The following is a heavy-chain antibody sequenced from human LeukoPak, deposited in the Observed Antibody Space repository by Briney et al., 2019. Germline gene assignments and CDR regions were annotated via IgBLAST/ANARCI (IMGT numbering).Heavy chain of an antibody. D-gene: IGHD3-16*02. V-gene: IGHV1-69*06. CDR3: AKAGGEYDYVWGSYRYYYFDY. CDR2: IIPIFGTA. J-gene: IGHJ4*02. CDR1: GGTFSSYA. Sequence: SVKVSCKASGGTFSSYAISWVRQAPGQGLEWMGGIIPIFGTANYAQKFQGRVTITADKSTSTAYMELSSLRAEDTAVYYCAKAGGEYDYVWGSYRYYYFDYWGQGTLVTVSS.